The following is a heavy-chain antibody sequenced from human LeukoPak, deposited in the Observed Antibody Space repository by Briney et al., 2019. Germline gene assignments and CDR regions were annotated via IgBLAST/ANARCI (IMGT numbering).Heavy chain of an antibody. J-gene: IGHJ4*02. CDR3: ARGDYYFDY. CDR1: GLTFSSYS. V-gene: IGHV3-21*01. CDR2: ISSSSSYI. Sequence: GGSLRLSCAVSGLTFSSYSMNWVRQAPGKGLEWVSSISSSSSYIYYADSVKGRFTISRDNAKSSLDLQMNSLRAEDTFVYYCARGDYYFDYWGEGTLVTDSS.